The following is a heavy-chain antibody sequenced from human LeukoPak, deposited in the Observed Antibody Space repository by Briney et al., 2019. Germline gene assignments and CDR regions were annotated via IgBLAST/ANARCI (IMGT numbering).Heavy chain of an antibody. CDR1: GFTFSSYW. V-gene: IGHV3-7*01. J-gene: IGHJ5*02. Sequence: GGSLRLSCAASGFTFSSYWMSWVRQAPGKGLEWVANIKQDGSEKYYVDSVKGRFTISRDNAKNSLYLQMNSLRAEDTAVYYCARYRSGWYDGFAPWGQGTLVTVS. CDR2: IKQDGSEK. D-gene: IGHD6-19*01. CDR3: ARYRSGWYDGFAP.